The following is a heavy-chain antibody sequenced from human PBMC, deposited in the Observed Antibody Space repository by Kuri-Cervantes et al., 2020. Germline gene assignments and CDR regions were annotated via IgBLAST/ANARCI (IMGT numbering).Heavy chain of an antibody. CDR2: ISYDGSNK. CDR3: VRGSSVRVLWVDY. V-gene: IGHV3-30-3*01. CDR1: GFTLSSYA. D-gene: IGHD3-16*01. Sequence: GGSLRPSGAASGFTLSSYAMHWVRHAPGKGLEWVAVISYDGSNKYYADSVKGRFTISRDNSKNTLYLQMNSLRAEDTAVYYCVRGSSVRVLWVDYWGQGTLVTVSS. J-gene: IGHJ4*02.